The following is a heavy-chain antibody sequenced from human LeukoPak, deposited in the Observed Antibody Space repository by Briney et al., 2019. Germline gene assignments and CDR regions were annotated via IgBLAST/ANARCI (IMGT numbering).Heavy chain of an antibody. D-gene: IGHD1-1*01. CDR1: GFSFGNFW. CDR2: MKGDGSLI. Sequence: GGSLRLSCSASGFSFGNFWMSWVRQAPGGGLQWVASMKGDGSLIYYVDSVKGRFIISRDNARNSLYLHMNSLTVDETAVYFCAKLLNQGTTYDHWGQGALVTVSS. J-gene: IGHJ5*02. CDR3: AKLLNQGTTYDH. V-gene: IGHV3-7*01.